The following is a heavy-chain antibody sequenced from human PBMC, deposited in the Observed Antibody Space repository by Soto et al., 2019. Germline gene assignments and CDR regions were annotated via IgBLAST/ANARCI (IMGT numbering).Heavy chain of an antibody. CDR2: IKNDGSDK. D-gene: IGHD2-21*02. CDR3: ARRDLVSCGADCYSKYFQY. V-gene: IGHV3-7*01. Sequence: PGGSLRLSCSASGFSFSNYWMTWVRQAPGKGLEWVANIKNDGSDKYYGASVKGRFTISRDNAKTSLYLQMDSLRAEDTAVYYCARRDLVSCGADCYSKYFQYWLKGTLVNVSS. J-gene: IGHJ1*01. CDR1: GFSFSNYW.